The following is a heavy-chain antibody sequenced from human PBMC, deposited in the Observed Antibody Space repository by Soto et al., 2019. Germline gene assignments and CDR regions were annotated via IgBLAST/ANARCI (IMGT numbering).Heavy chain of an antibody. V-gene: IGHV4-59*01. J-gene: IGHJ4*02. D-gene: IGHD4-4*01. CDR3: ARGASNWQYFDY. Sequence: SXPRSLTRTVCGGSIISSYRSCIRQPPGKGLEWIGYFHYTGISNYNPSLKSRVTMSLDTSKNQFSLKLSSVSAADTAIYYCARGASNWQYFDYWGQGALVTVSS. CDR2: FHYTGIS. CDR1: GGSIISSY.